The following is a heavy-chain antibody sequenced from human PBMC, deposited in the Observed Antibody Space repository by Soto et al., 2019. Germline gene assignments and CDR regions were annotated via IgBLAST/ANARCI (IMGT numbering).Heavy chain of an antibody. Sequence: QVQLVQSGAEVKKPGSSVKVSCKASGGTFSTYAISWVRQAPGQGLEWMGGIIPVFVTPKYAQKFPGRVTITADESASTVYLELSSLRSEDTAVYYCARHWGFGTGYYFDFWGQGTLVTVSS. V-gene: IGHV1-69*01. CDR1: GGTFSTYA. CDR2: IIPVFVTP. J-gene: IGHJ4*02. D-gene: IGHD3-10*01. CDR3: ARHWGFGTGYYFDF.